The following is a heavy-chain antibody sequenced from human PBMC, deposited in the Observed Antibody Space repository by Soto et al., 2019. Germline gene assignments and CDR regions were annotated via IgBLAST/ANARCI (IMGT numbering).Heavy chain of an antibody. V-gene: IGHV4-59*08. CDR2: IQYNGYS. D-gene: IGHD3-10*01. Sequence: QVQLQESGPGLVKPSETLSLTCTVSGGSITNYYCSWFRQPPGKGLEWIGYIQYNGYSAYNLSLKRRVTMSLATSKTQFSLMLESGTATDTAVYYCARHGFGSLHGLVDVWGQGTTVIVSS. CDR1: GGSITNYY. J-gene: IGHJ6*02. CDR3: ARHGFGSLHGLVDV.